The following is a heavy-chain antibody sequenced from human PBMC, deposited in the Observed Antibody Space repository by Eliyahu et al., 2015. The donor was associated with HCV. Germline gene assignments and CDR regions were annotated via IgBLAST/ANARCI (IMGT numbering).Heavy chain of an antibody. Sequence: QVQLQQWGAGLLKPSETLSLTCAVYGGSFXGYYXXWXRQPPGKGLEWIGEINHSGSTNYHPSLKSRVTISVDTSKNQFSLKLSSVTAADTAVYYCARGHSSSWYPPQHYIRSFSSWFDPWGQGTLVTVSS. D-gene: IGHD6-13*01. CDR2: INHSGST. CDR3: ARGHSSSWYPPQHYIRSFSSWFDP. CDR1: GGSFXGYY. J-gene: IGHJ5*02. V-gene: IGHV4-34*01.